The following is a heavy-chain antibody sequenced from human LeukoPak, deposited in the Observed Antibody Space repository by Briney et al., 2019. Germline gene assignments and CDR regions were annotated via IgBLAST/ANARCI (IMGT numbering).Heavy chain of an antibody. V-gene: IGHV1-24*01. D-gene: IGHD3-10*01. CDR2: FDPEDGET. J-gene: IGHJ4*02. CDR3: ATGPGVIDPYYFDY. Sequence: ASVKVSCKVSGYTLTELSMHWVRQAPGKGLEWMGGFDPEDGETIYAQKFQGRVTITEDTSTGTAYMELSSLRSEDTAVYYCATGPGVIDPYYFDYWGQGTLVTVSS. CDR1: GYTLTELS.